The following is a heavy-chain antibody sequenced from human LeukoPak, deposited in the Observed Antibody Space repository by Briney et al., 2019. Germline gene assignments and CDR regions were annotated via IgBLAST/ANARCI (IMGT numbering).Heavy chain of an antibody. V-gene: IGHV4-39*01. CDR1: GGSISSSSYY. CDR2: IYYSGST. CDR3: ARRGGPRWEFDY. D-gene: IGHD1-26*01. J-gene: IGHJ4*02. Sequence: TSETLSLTCTVSGGSISSSSYYWGWIRQPPGKGLEWIGSIYYSGSTYYNPSLKSRVTISVDTSKNQFSLKLSSVTAADTAVYYCARRGGPRWEFDYWGQGTLVTVSS.